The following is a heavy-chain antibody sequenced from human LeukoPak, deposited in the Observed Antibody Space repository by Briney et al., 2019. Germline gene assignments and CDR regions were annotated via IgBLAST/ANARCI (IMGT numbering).Heavy chain of an antibody. CDR2: ISWNNITV. D-gene: IGHD6-25*01. CDR3: AKDSSGGVSSAGILDF. J-gene: IGHJ4*02. Sequence: GRSLRLSRAVSGFTFDNYAMHWVRHAAGKGMTCVGCISWNNITVIYADSVKGRFTSSRDIPKNSLYLRLNSLRAEDTAFYYCAKDSSGGVSSAGILDFWGPGTLLTVSP. V-gene: IGHV3-9*01. CDR1: GFTFDNYA.